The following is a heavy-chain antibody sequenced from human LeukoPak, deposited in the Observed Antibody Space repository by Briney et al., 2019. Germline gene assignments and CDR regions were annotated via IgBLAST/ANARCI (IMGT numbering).Heavy chain of an antibody. Sequence: GASVKVSCKASGYTSTSYYMHWVRQAPGQGLEWMGLINPTGGSTGYAQKFQGRVTMTRDMSTSTDYMESSSLRSEDTAIYYCARDNSVGDNAWWFDPWGQGTLVTVSS. CDR3: ARDNSVGDNAWWFDP. V-gene: IGHV1-46*01. CDR2: INPTGGST. J-gene: IGHJ5*02. D-gene: IGHD1-26*01. CDR1: GYTSTSYY.